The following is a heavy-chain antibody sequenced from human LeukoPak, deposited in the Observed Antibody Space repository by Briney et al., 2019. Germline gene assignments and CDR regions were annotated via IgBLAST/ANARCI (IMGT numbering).Heavy chain of an antibody. Sequence: SETLSLTCAVSGYSISSGYYWGWIRQPPGKGLEWIGSIYHSGSTYYTPSLKSRVTISVDTSKNQFSLKLCSVTAADTAVYYCARDRGYSYGYGWFDPWGQGTLVTVSS. J-gene: IGHJ5*02. CDR2: IYHSGST. CDR1: GYSISSGYY. D-gene: IGHD5-18*01. CDR3: ARDRGYSYGYGWFDP. V-gene: IGHV4-38-2*02.